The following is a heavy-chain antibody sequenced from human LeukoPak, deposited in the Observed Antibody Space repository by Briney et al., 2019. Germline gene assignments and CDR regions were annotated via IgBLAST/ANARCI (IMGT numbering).Heavy chain of an antibody. J-gene: IGHJ6*02. V-gene: IGHV3-66*01. CDR3: ATAFYTGHYYYYGMDV. CDR1: GFTVSSNY. CDR2: IYSGGST. D-gene: IGHD3/OR15-3a*01. Sequence: GGSLRPSCAASGFTVSSNYMSWVRQAPGKGLEWVSVIYSGGSTYYADSVKGRFTISRDNSKNTLYLQMNSLRAEDTAVYYCATAFYTGHYYYYGMDVWGQGTTVTVSS.